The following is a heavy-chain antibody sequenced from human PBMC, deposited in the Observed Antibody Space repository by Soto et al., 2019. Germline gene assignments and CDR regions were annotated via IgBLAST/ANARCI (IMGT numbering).Heavy chain of an antibody. CDR1: GGSISSSTYY. Sequence: QLQLQESGPGLVKPSETLSLTCTVSGGSISSSTYYWGWIRQPPGKGLEWIGSIYYSGSTYYNPSLKSRVTISVDTFKNQFSLKLSSVTAADTAVYYCASQGANCSGATCYLAYWGQGTLVTVSS. D-gene: IGHD2-15*01. CDR3: ASQGANCSGATCYLAY. CDR2: IYYSGST. J-gene: IGHJ4*02. V-gene: IGHV4-39*01.